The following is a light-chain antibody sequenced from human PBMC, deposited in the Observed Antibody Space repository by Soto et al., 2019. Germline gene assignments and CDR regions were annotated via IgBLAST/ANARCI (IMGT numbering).Light chain of an antibody. V-gene: IGKV3-20*01. CDR2: GAF. CDR3: QQYHSSPWT. J-gene: IGKJ1*01. CDR1: QSIPNNN. Sequence: EIVLTQSPGTLSLSPGGSATLSCRASQSIPNNNLAWYQQKPGQAPRLLFYGAFNRASGIPDRFSGSGSGTDFTLTISRVEPVDFAVYSCQQYHSSPWTFGQGTKVDIK.